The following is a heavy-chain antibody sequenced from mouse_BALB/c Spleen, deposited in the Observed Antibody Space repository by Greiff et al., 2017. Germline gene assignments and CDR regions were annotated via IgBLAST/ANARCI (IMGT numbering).Heavy chain of an antibody. CDR2: IDPANGNT. J-gene: IGHJ1*01. Sequence: DVQLQESGAELVKPGASVKLSCTASGFNIKDTYMHWVKQRPEQGLEWIGRIDPANGNTKYDPKFQGKATITADTSSNTAYLQLSSLTSEDTAVYYCAREDGYGGDWYFDVWGAGTTVTVSS. CDR1: GFNIKDTY. CDR3: AREDGYGGDWYFDV. D-gene: IGHD2-2*01. V-gene: IGHV14-3*02.